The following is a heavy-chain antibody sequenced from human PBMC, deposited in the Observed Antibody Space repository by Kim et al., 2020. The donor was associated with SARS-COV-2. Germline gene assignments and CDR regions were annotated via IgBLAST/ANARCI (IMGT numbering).Heavy chain of an antibody. J-gene: IGHJ6*03. CDR2: FTSNADAYSA. Sequence: GGSLRLSCAASGFTFSNSCMSWVRQAPGKGLEWVSSFTSNADAYSADSAAPVLSISTVTSKDLMNMLLLSMNTLETAETYCCYYPTAATDYYYLGDW. D-gene: IGHD1-26*01. CDR1: GFTFSNSC. V-gene: IGHV3-15*01. CDR3: PTAATDYYYLGD.